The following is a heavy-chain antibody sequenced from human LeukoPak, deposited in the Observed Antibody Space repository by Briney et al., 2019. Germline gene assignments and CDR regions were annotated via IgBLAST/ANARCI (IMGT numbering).Heavy chain of an antibody. D-gene: IGHD3-16*01. V-gene: IGHV1-2*02. CDR3: ARLGSLGVTLVWGGPSRTTIDY. CDR2: INPSSGGT. Sequence: ASVNVSCKASGDTFTSYYIHWVRQAPGQGPEWLGWINPSSGGTDYAQKFQGRVTMTRDTSTNTAYMELTSLRSDDTAVYYCARLGSLGVTLVWGGPSRTTIDYWGQGTLVTVSS. CDR1: GDTFTSYY. J-gene: IGHJ4*02.